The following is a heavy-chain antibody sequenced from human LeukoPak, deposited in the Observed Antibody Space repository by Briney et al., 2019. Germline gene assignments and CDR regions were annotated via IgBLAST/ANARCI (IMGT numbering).Heavy chain of an antibody. J-gene: IGHJ4*02. D-gene: IGHD2-15*01. V-gene: IGHV3-48*01. CDR3: GRGWSVVVVAATPGFDY. Sequence: GGSLRLSCAASGFTFSSYRMNWVRQAPGKGLEWVSYISSSSSTIYYADSVKGRFTISRDNAKNSLYLQMNSLRAEATAVYYSGRGWSVVVVAATPGFDYWGQGTLATVSS. CDR1: GFTFSSYR. CDR2: ISSSSSTI.